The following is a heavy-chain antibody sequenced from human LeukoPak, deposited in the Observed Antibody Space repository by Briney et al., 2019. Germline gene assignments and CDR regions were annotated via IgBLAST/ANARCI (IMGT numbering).Heavy chain of an antibody. CDR3: ARAYDWNYLY. Sequence: PGGSLRLSCAAPGFTVSNNYMSWVRQPPGKGLEWVSVIYSGGNTYYADSVTDRFNISRDNSKNTLYLQMNSLRVEDTSVYYCARAYDWNYLYWGQGTLVTVSS. CDR2: IYSGGNT. D-gene: IGHD1-7*01. J-gene: IGHJ4*02. V-gene: IGHV3-66*01. CDR1: GFTVSNNY.